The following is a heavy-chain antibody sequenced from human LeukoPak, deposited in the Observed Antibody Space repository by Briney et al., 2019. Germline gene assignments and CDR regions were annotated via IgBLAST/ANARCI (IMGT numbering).Heavy chain of an antibody. CDR3: ARGGSSGYPDYYYYYMDV. D-gene: IGHD3-9*01. V-gene: IGHV1-46*01. J-gene: IGHJ6*03. Sequence: ASVKVSCKASGYTFTSYYMHWVRQAPGQGLGWMGIINPSSGSTSYAQKFQGRVTMTRDMSTSTVYMELSSLRSEDTAVYYCARGGSSGYPDYYYYYMDVWGKGTTVTVSS. CDR2: INPSSGST. CDR1: GYTFTSYY.